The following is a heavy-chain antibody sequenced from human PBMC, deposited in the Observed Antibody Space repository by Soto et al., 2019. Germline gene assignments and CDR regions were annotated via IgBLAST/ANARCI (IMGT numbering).Heavy chain of an antibody. Sequence: PSETLSLTCAVSAYFTRTGYYLGWSRQPPGKGLEWIGSIYHSGSTYYNPSLKSRVTISVDTSKNQFSLKLSSVTAADTAVYYCARDSVLSSCGYYHY. CDR3: ARDSVLSSCGYYHY. CDR1: AYFTRTGYY. J-gene: IGHJ6*01. V-gene: IGHV4-38-2*02. D-gene: IGHD6-19*01. CDR2: IYHSGST.